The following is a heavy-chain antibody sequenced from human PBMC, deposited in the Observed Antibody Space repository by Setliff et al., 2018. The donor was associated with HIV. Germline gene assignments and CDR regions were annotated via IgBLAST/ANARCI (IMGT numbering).Heavy chain of an antibody. CDR2: TKQDGSEN. CDR3: AREALSRDGYSYFDY. D-gene: IGHD5-12*01. V-gene: IGHV3-7*01. CDR1: GFTFWSHS. Sequence: PGGSLRLSCAASGFTFWSHSMLWVRQAPGKGLEWVANTKQDGSENYFVDSVKGRFTISRDNTRSSLFLHMDSLTAEDTAVYYCAREALSRDGYSYFDYWGQGTLVTVSS. J-gene: IGHJ4*02.